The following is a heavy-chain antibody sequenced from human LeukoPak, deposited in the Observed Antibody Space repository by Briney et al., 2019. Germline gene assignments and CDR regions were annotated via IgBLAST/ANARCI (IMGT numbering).Heavy chain of an antibody. D-gene: IGHD1-14*01. Sequence: PGGSLRLSCAASGFTVSSNYMSWVRQAPGKGLEWVGRIQSTTDGGTPDYATPVKGRFTISRDDSKNTLYLQMNSLKTEDTAVYYCTSGVGTLDYWGQGALVTVSS. V-gene: IGHV3-15*01. J-gene: IGHJ4*02. CDR1: GFTVSSNY. CDR3: TSGVGTLDY. CDR2: IQSTTDGGTP.